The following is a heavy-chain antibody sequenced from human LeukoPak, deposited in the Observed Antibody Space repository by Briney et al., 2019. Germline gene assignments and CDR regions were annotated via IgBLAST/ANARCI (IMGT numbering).Heavy chain of an antibody. CDR1: GFTFSSYG. Sequence: GGSLRLSCAASGFTFSSYGMSWVRQAPGKGLEWVSAISGSGGSTYYADSVKGRFTISRDNSKNTLYLQMNSLGAEDTAVYYCAKEGHDSSGYYSYYYFDHWGQGTLVTVSS. D-gene: IGHD3-22*01. V-gene: IGHV3-23*01. CDR3: AKEGHDSSGYYSYYYFDH. CDR2: ISGSGGST. J-gene: IGHJ4*02.